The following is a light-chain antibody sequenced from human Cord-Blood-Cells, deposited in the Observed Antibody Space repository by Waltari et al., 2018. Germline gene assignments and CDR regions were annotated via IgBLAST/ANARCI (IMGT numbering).Light chain of an antibody. CDR2: WAS. Sequence: DIVMTQSPDSLAVYLGERATINCKSSQSVLYSSNNKNYLAWYQQKPGQPPKLLIYWASTRESGVPDRFSGSGSGTDFTLTISSLHAEDVAVYYCQQYYSTPLTFGGGTKVEIK. CDR1: QSVLYSSNNKNY. CDR3: QQYYSTPLT. V-gene: IGKV4-1*01. J-gene: IGKJ4*01.